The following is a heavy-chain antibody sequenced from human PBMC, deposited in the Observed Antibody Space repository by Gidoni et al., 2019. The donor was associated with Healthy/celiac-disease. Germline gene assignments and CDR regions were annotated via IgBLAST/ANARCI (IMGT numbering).Heavy chain of an antibody. CDR2: FDPEDGET. J-gene: IGHJ6*02. Sequence: QVQLVQSGAEVKKPGASVKVSCKVSGYTLTDLSMHWLRPPPGKGLEWMGGFDPEDGETIYAQKFQGRVTMTEDTSTDTAYMELSSLRSEDTAVYYCATGVRGIHHAYQQTRSNYYYGMDVWGQGTTVTVSS. D-gene: IGHD2-2*01. CDR3: ATGVRGIHHAYQQTRSNYYYGMDV. CDR1: GYTLTDLS. V-gene: IGHV1-24*01.